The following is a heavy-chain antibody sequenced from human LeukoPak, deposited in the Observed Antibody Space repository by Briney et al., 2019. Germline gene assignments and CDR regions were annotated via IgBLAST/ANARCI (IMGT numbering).Heavy chain of an antibody. CDR3: ARWRAATTNCFDP. V-gene: IGHV4-61*02. J-gene: IGHJ5*02. Sequence: SQTLSLTCTVSGGSISSGSYYWSWIRQPAGKGLEWIGRIYTSGSTNYNPSLKSRVTISVDTSKNQFSLKLSSVTATDTAVYYWARWRAATTNCFDPWGQGTLVTVSS. CDR1: GGSISSGSYY. D-gene: IGHD4-11*01. CDR2: IYTSGST.